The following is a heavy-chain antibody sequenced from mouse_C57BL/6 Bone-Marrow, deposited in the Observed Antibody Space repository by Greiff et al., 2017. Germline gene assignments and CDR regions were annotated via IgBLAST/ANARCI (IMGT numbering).Heavy chain of an antibody. CDR2: IHPNSGST. D-gene: IGHD3-2*02. CDR1: GYTFTSYW. V-gene: IGHV1-64*01. CDR3: ARSRQLRPAYAMDY. J-gene: IGHJ4*01. Sequence: QVQLQQPGAELVKPGASVKLSCKASGYTFTSYWMHWVKQRPGQGLEWIGMIHPNSGSTNYNEKFKSKATLTVDKSSSTAYMQLSSLTSEDSAVYYCARSRQLRPAYAMDYWGQGTSVTVSS.